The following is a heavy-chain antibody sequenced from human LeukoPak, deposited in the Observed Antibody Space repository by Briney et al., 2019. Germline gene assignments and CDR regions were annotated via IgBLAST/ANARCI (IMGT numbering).Heavy chain of an antibody. D-gene: IGHD3-10*01. CDR1: GGTFSSYA. J-gene: IGHJ3*02. V-gene: IGHV1-69*06. CDR2: IIPIFGTA. Sequence: SVKVSCRASGGTFSSYAISWVRQAPGQGLEWMGGIIPIFGTANYAQKFQGRVTITADKSTSTAYMELSSLRSEDTAVYYCARGYGSGHGYSAFDIWGQGTMVTISS. CDR3: ARGYGSGHGYSAFDI.